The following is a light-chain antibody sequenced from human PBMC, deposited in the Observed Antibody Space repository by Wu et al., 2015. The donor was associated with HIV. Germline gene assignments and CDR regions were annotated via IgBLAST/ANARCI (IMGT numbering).Light chain of an antibody. V-gene: IGKV3D-20*02. J-gene: IGKJ4*01. CDR1: QSVSSSY. CDR2: DAS. Sequence: EIVLTQSPGTLSLSPGERATLSCRASQSVSSSYLAWYQQKPGQAPRLLIYDASNRATGIPARFSGSGSGTDFTLTISSLEPEDFAVYYCQQRSNWLTFGGGTKVE. CDR3: QQRSNWLT.